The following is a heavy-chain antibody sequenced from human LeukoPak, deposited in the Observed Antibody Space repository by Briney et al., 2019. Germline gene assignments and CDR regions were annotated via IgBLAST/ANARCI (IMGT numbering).Heavy chain of an antibody. J-gene: IGHJ6*03. Sequence: SETLSLTCTVSGGSISSSSYYWGWIRQPPGKGLEWIGRIYYSGSTHYNPSLKSRVTISVDTSKNQFSLKLSSVTAADTAVYYCARHPMVRGVPYYYYMDVWGKGTTVTVSS. CDR3: ARHPMVRGVPYYYYMDV. V-gene: IGHV4-39*01. CDR2: IYYSGST. D-gene: IGHD3-10*01. CDR1: GGSISSSSYY.